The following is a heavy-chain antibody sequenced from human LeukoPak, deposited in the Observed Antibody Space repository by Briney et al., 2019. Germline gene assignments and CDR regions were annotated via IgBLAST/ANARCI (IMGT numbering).Heavy chain of an antibody. J-gene: IGHJ4*02. D-gene: IGHD5-24*01. CDR1: GFTFGDYA. CDR2: IRREIHGGTT. CDR3: AREQKWLFDC. Sequence: PGRSLRLSCVGSGFTFGDYAMSWFRRVPGKGLEWVAFIRREIHGGTTEYAASVKGRFTISRDDAGGIAYLQMNSLKTEDSAVYYCAREQKWLFDCWGQGILVTVSS. V-gene: IGHV3-49*03.